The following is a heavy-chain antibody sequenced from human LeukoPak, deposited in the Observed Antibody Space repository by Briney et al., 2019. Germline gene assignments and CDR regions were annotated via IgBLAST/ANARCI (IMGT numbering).Heavy chain of an antibody. CDR2: MNQRGSM. Sequence: SETLSLTCDVYGASFTGYYWSWIRQSPGKGLEWIGEMNQRGSMNYNPSLKSRVTISVDTSKNQFSLKLSSVTAADTAVYYCARREQLVLYWGQGTLVTVSS. J-gene: IGHJ4*02. CDR3: ARREQLVLY. CDR1: GASFTGYY. V-gene: IGHV4-34*01. D-gene: IGHD6-13*01.